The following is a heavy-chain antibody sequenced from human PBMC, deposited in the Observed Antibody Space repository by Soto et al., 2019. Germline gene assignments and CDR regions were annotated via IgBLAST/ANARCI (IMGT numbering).Heavy chain of an antibody. CDR3: ARHSRGDYLAYGDPWYFDL. V-gene: IGHV4-59*08. J-gene: IGHJ2*01. CDR2: IYHTGST. Sequence: QVQLQESGPGLVKPSETLSLTCTVSGGSISPYYWTWIRQFPGMGLEWIGFIYHTGSTDYNPSLKSRVTMSLAASKNQFSLKLSSVTAAETALYYCARHSRGDYLAYGDPWYFDLWGRGTLVTVSS. D-gene: IGHD4-17*01. CDR1: GGSISPYY.